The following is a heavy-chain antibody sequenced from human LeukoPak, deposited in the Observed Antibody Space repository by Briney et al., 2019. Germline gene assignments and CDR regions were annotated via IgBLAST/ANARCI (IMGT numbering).Heavy chain of an antibody. Sequence: KPSQTLSLTCTVSGGSISSGSYYWSWIRQPPGKGLEWIGYIYYSGSTNYNPSLKSRVTISVDTSKNQFSLKLSSVTAADTAVYYCAILGYCSSTSCYKGVNYWGQGTLVTVSS. J-gene: IGHJ4*02. CDR3: AILGYCSSTSCYKGVNY. CDR2: IYYSGST. V-gene: IGHV4-61*01. CDR1: GGSISSGSYY. D-gene: IGHD2-2*02.